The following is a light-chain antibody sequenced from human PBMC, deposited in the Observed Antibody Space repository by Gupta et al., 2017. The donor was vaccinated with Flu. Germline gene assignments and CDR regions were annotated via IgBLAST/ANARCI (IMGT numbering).Light chain of an antibody. Sequence: DIQMTQSPSPLSASVGDRVTITCRASQSISSWLAWYQQKPRKAPKLLIYKASSLESGVPSRFSGSGSGTEFTLTISSLQPDDFATYYCQQYNSYSLTFGQGTKVEIK. CDR1: QSISSW. CDR3: QQYNSYSLT. J-gene: IGKJ1*01. CDR2: KAS. V-gene: IGKV1-5*03.